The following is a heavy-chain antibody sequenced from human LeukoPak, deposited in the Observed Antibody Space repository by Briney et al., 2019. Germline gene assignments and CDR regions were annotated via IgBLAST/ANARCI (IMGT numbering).Heavy chain of an antibody. CDR3: ARGKTIFTYFDY. D-gene: IGHD3-3*01. V-gene: IGHV3-30*01. J-gene: IGHJ4*02. Sequence: GRSLRLSCAASGFTFSSYAMHWVRQAPGKGLEWVAVISYDGSNKYYADSVKGRFTISRDNSKNTPYLQMNSLRAEDTAVYYCARGKTIFTYFDYWGQGTLVTVSS. CDR1: GFTFSSYA. CDR2: ISYDGSNK.